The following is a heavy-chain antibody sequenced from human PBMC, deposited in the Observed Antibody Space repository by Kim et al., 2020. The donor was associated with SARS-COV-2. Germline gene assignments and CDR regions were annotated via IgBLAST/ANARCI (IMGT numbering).Heavy chain of an antibody. J-gene: IGHJ6*02. CDR1: GFTFSSYS. CDR3: ARGPRGYSRYYGMDV. V-gene: IGHV3-21*01. D-gene: IGHD2-21*01. CDR2: ISSSSSYI. Sequence: GGSLRLSCAASGFTFSSYSMNWVRQAPGKGLEWVSSISSSSSYIYYADSVKGRFTISRDNAKNSLYLQMNSLRAEDTAVYYCARGPRGYSRYYGMDVWGQGTTVTVSS.